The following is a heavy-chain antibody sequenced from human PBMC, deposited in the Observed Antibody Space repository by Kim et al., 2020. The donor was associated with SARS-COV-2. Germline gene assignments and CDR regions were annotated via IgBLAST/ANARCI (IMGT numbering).Heavy chain of an antibody. V-gene: IGHV4-39*01. J-gene: IGHJ4*02. CDR2: IYYSGST. Sequence: SETLSLTCTVSGGSISSSSYYWGWIRQPPGKGLEWIGSIYYSGSTYYNPSLKSRVTISVDTSKNQFSLKLSSVTAADTAVYYCARQMNPDIVVVVAAKGFGGWYFDYWGQGTLVTVSS. D-gene: IGHD2-15*01. CDR3: ARQMNPDIVVVVAAKGFGGWYFDY. CDR1: GGSISSSSYY.